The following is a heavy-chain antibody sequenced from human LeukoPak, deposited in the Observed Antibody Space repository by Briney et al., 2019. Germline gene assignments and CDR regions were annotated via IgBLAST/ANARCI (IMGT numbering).Heavy chain of an antibody. CDR2: INPSGGST. V-gene: IGHV1-46*01. J-gene: IGHJ4*02. CDR1: GYTFTSYY. CDR3: ARDLRRGSSSWYVSGGDY. D-gene: IGHD6-13*01. Sequence: GASVKVSCKASGYTFTSYYMHWVRQAPGQGLEWMGIINPSGGSTSYAQKFQGRVTMTRHMSTSTVYMELRSLRSDDTAVYYCARDLRRGSSSWYVSGGDYWGQGTLVTVSS.